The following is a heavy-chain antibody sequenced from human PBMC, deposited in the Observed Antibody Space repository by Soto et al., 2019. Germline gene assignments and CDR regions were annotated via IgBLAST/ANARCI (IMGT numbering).Heavy chain of an antibody. CDR3: AREAVGLDV. V-gene: IGHV1-69*04. Sequence: QGPLVQSGAEVKKPGSSVSVSCKASGGTFDSFAVTWVRQAPGQGLEWMGRIIPVMSITNYAQRFQGRVTITADRSTNTAYMDLSRLTSEDTAVYYCAREAVGLDVWGQGTTVTVS. CDR1: GGTFDSFA. J-gene: IGHJ6*02. CDR2: IIPVMSIT.